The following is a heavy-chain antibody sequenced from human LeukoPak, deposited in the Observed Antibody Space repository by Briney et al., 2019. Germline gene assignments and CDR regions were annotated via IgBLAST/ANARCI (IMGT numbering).Heavy chain of an antibody. Sequence: GGSLGLSCAASGFTFSRYWMTWVRQAPGKGLEWVANIKQDGSEKYYVDSVKGRFTISRDNAKNSLYLQMNSLRAEDTAVYYCARDQYDSSGYYEAYYFDYWGQGTLVTVSS. CDR2: IKQDGSEK. J-gene: IGHJ4*02. CDR1: GFTFSRYW. D-gene: IGHD3-22*01. CDR3: ARDQYDSSGYYEAYYFDY. V-gene: IGHV3-7*04.